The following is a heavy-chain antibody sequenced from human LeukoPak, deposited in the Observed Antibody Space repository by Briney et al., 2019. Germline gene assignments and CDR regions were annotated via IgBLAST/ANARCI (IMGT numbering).Heavy chain of an antibody. CDR1: GYTFTGYY. V-gene: IGHV1-2*02. J-gene: IGHJ4*02. CDR2: ISPNSGGT. CDR3: ARVRYSGSHLLDY. Sequence: GASVKVSCKASGYTFTGYYMHWVRQAPGQGLEWMGWISPNSGGTNYAQKFQGRVTMTRDTSISTAYMELSRLRSDDTAVYYCARVRYSGSHLLDYWGQGTLVTVSS. D-gene: IGHD1-26*01.